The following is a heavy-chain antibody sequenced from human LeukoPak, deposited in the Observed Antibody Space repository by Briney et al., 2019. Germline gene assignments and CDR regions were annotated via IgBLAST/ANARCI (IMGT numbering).Heavy chain of an antibody. CDR2: IYPNSGNT. D-gene: IGHD5-18*01. CDR3: ALPETAYAAFDI. CDR1: GYTFTSYD. V-gene: IGHV1-8*01. J-gene: IGHJ3*02. Sequence: ASVKVSCKASGYTFTSYDINWVRQATGQGLEWVGWIYPNSGNTGYAQKFQGSVTMTTNTTIRTPYMELCSLRSEDTAVYYCALPETAYAAFDIWGQGTMVTVSS.